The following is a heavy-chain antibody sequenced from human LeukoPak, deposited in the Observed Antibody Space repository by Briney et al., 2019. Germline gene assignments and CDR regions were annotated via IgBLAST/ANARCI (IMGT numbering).Heavy chain of an antibody. CDR2: INHSGST. CDR3: GRASGGFPPDY. CDR1: GGSFSGYY. Sequence: PSETLSLTCAVYGGSFSGYYWSWIRQPPGKGLEWIGEINHSGSTNYNPSLKSRVTISVDTSKNQFSLKLNSVTAADAAVYYCGRASGGFPPDYWGQGTLVTVSS. V-gene: IGHV4-34*01. J-gene: IGHJ4*02. D-gene: IGHD6-19*01.